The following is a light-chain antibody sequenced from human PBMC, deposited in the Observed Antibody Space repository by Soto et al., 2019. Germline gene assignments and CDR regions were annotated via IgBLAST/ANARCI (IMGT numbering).Light chain of an antibody. CDR2: EVS. CDR1: SSDVGAYNY. V-gene: IGLV2-14*01. J-gene: IGLJ1*01. CDR3: SSITNSFTYV. Sequence: QSVLTQPASVSGSPGQSVAISCTGTSSDVGAYNYISWYQQHPGKAPKLLLSEVSNRPSGVSDRFSGSKSGNTASLTISGLQAEDEADYHCSSITNSFTYVLGNGTKVTVL.